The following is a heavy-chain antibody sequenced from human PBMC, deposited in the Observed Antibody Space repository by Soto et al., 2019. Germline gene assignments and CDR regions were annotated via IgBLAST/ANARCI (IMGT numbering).Heavy chain of an antibody. V-gene: IGHV3-23*01. D-gene: IGHD6-19*01. Sequence: EVQLLESGGGLVQPGGSLRLSCAASGFTFGSSTMSWVRQALGKGLEWVAGIGGSGISTYYADSVKGRFTISRDNSKNTLYAQMHTLRAEDTAIYYCAKGRRTSGWLLDCWGQGALVTVSS. CDR2: IGGSGIST. CDR3: AKGRRTSGWLLDC. J-gene: IGHJ4*02. CDR1: GFTFGSST.